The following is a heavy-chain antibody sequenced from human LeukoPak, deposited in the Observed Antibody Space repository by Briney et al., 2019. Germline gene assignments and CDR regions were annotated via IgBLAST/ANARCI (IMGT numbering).Heavy chain of an antibody. J-gene: IGHJ4*02. Sequence: SETLSLTCTVSGGSISSSSYYWGWIRQPPGKGLEWIGSIYYSGSTYYNPSLKSRVTISVDTSKNQFSLKLSSVTAADTAVYYCAREAGDELPRGLRTFGYWGQGTLVTVSS. CDR2: IYYSGST. CDR3: AREAGDELPRGLRTFGY. CDR1: GGSISSSSYY. D-gene: IGHD2-15*01. V-gene: IGHV4-39*07.